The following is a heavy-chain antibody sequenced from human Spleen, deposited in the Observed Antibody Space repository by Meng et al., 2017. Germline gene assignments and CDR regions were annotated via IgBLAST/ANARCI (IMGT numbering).Heavy chain of an antibody. D-gene: IGHD4-11*01. CDR1: GGSFSDYY. J-gene: IGHJ4*02. CDR2: INHSGST. CDR3: ARGPTTMAHDFDY. V-gene: IGHV4-34*01. Sequence: QVQLQPWGAGLLHPSETLSLTCVVSGGSFSDYYWSWIRQPPGKGLEWIGEINHSGSTNYNPSLESRATISVDTSQNNLSLKLSSVTAADSAVYYCARGPTTMAHDFDYWGQGTLVTASS.